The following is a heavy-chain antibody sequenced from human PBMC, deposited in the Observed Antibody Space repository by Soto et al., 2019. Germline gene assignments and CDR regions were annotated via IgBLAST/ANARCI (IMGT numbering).Heavy chain of an antibody. Sequence: SETLSLTCTVSGGSISSYYWSWFRQPPGKGLEWIGYIYYSGSTNYNPSLKSRVTISVDTSKNQFSLKLSSVTAADTAVYYCARVWGYYFEYWGQGTLVTVSS. CDR2: IYYSGST. CDR1: GGSISSYY. D-gene: IGHD2-21*01. CDR3: ARVWGYYFEY. J-gene: IGHJ4*02. V-gene: IGHV4-59*01.